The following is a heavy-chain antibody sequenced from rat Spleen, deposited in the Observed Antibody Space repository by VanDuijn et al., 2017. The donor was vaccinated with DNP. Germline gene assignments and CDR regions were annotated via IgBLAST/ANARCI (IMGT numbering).Heavy chain of an antibody. CDR3: ARRGIRGTKAMDA. CDR2: ITFDGGST. Sequence: EVQLVESGGGLVQPGRSLKLSCAASGFTFSDYNMAWVRQAPKKGLEWVATITFDGGSTYYRDSVKGRFTISRDNAKSTLYLQMDSLRSEDTATYYCARRGIRGTKAMDAWGQGTSVTVSS. J-gene: IGHJ4*01. D-gene: IGHD4-3*01. CDR1: GFTFSDYN. V-gene: IGHV5-7*01.